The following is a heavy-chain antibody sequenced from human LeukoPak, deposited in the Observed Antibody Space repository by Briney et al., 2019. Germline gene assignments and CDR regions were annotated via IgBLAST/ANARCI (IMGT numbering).Heavy chain of an antibody. D-gene: IGHD2-15*01. J-gene: IGHJ4*02. V-gene: IGHV4-34*01. Sequence: PSETLSLTCAVYGGSFSDYFWSWIRQPPGKGLEWIGEISHSGSATYNPSLRSRVTISGDTSKKQFSLKLSSVTAADTAVYYCARGQDCSGGSCPPYYWGQGTLVTVSS. CDR3: ARGQDCSGGSCPPYY. CDR1: GGSFSDYF. CDR2: ISHSGSA.